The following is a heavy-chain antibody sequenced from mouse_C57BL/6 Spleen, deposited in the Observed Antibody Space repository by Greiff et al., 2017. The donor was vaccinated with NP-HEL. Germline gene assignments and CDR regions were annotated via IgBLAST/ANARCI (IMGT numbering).Heavy chain of an antibody. J-gene: IGHJ3*01. CDR1: GYTFTSYW. CDR3: ARGGNYGYGGGPLFAY. CDR2: IYPGSGST. Sequence: VQLQQPGAELVKPGASVKMSCKASGYTFTSYWITWVKQRPGQGLEWIGDIYPGSGSTNYNEKFKSKATLTVDTSSSTAYMQLSSLTSEDSAVYYCARGGNYGYGGGPLFAYWGQGTLVTVSA. D-gene: IGHD2-2*01. V-gene: IGHV1-55*01.